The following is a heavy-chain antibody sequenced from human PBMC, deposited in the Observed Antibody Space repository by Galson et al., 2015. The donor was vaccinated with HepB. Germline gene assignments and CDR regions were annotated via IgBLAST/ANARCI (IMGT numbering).Heavy chain of an antibody. CDR1: GYSMSSYM. CDR2: IYYSGSS. Sequence: ETLSLTCSVSGYSMSSYMWTWIRQPPGKGLEWTGYIYYSGSSNYNPSLKSRVTISLDTSKNQFSLKLNSVTDADTAVYFCASGVTGSYNYYFDYWGQGVPVTVSS. CDR3: ASGVTGSYNYYFDY. V-gene: IGHV4-59*01. J-gene: IGHJ4*02. D-gene: IGHD5-24*01.